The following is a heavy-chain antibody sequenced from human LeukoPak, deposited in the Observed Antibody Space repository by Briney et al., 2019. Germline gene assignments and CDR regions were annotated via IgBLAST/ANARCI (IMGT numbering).Heavy chain of an antibody. J-gene: IGHJ4*02. CDR2: IYYSGST. Sequence: SETLSLTCTVSGGSISSSSYYWGWIRQPPGKGLEWIGSIYYSGSTNYNPSLKSRVTISVDTSKNQFSLKLSSVTAADTAVYYCARESSGWYVFWGQGTLVTVSS. CDR1: GGSISSSSYY. CDR3: ARESSGWYVF. V-gene: IGHV4-39*07. D-gene: IGHD6-19*01.